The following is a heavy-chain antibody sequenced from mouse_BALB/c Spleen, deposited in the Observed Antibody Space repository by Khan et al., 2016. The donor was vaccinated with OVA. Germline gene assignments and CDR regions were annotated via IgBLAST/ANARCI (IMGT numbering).Heavy chain of an antibody. D-gene: IGHD6-2*01. J-gene: IGHJ4*01. CDR1: GYSFTSYT. Sequence: QVQLQQSGAELARPGASVKMSCKASGYSFTSYTIHWVKQRPGQGLEWIGYITPRSNFTNYNQKSNDTATLNADKSSSTAYMQLSSLTSVDSAVYYCAIRTSLSTIAYWGQGTSVTVSA. CDR3: AIRTSLSTIAY. V-gene: IGHV1-4*01. CDR2: ITPRSNFT.